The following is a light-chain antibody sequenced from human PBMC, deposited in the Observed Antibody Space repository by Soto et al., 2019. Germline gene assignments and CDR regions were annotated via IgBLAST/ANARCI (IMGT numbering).Light chain of an antibody. CDR3: QQYNSYSRYT. J-gene: IGKJ2*01. Sequence: DIQMTQSPSTLSASVGDRVTNTCRASQSISSRLAWYQQKPGKAPKLLIYKASSLESGVPSRFSGSGSGTEFTLTISSLQPDDFATYYCQQYNSYSRYTFGQGTKLEIK. CDR1: QSISSR. V-gene: IGKV1-5*03. CDR2: KAS.